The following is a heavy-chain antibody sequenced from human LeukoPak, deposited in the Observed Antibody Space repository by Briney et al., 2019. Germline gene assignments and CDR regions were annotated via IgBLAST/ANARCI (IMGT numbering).Heavy chain of an antibody. CDR3: ARDQLVFDY. CDR1: GFTYSSYA. Sequence: PGGSLRLSCAASGFTYSSYAMSWVRQAPGKGLEWVSAISGSGGSTYYADSVKGRFTISRDNAKNSLYLQMNSLRADDTAIYYCARDQLVFDYWGQGTLVTDSS. J-gene: IGHJ4*02. CDR2: ISGSGGST. V-gene: IGHV3-23*01.